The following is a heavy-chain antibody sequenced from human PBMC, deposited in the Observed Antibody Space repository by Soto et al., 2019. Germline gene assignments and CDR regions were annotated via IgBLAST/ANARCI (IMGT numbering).Heavy chain of an antibody. CDR1: GGSFSGYY. D-gene: IGHD4-17*01. Sequence: QVQLQQWGAGLLKPSETLSLTCAVYGGSFSGYYWSWIRQPPGKGLEWIGEINHSGSTNYNPSHKSRVTISVDTSKNQFSLKLSSVTAAETAVYYCAREYGDYGVIDYWGQGTLVTVSS. CDR2: INHSGST. CDR3: AREYGDYGVIDY. V-gene: IGHV4-34*01. J-gene: IGHJ4*02.